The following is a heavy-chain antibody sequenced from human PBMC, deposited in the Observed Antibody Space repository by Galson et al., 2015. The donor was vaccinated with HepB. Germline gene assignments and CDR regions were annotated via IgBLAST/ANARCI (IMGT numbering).Heavy chain of an antibody. CDR2: IWDDGSKI. J-gene: IGHJ2*01. D-gene: IGHD3-10*01. CDR3: TRGFGAVSHTGLGWYFDL. Sequence: SLRLSCAASAFSFSDRGMHWVRQAPGKGLEWVAVIWDDGSKIDYGDSVKGRFTVSRDNSKNTLYLQMNSLRAEDTAVYYCTRGFGAVSHTGLGWYFDLWGRGTLVVVSS. CDR1: AFSFSDRG. V-gene: IGHV3-33*01.